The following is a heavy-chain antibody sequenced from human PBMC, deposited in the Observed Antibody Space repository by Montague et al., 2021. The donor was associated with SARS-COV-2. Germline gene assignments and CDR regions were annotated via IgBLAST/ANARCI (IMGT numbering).Heavy chain of an antibody. CDR1: RDSITNSH. J-gene: IGHJ4*02. CDR2: FLPTGDS. Sequence: SETLSLTCIVSRDSITNSHWGWVRQPPGKGLEWMTYFLPTGDSNHNPSLRSRVTISVDTSKNQFSLKLSSVTAADTAVYYCARHGWGWLRLLGPFDYWGQGTLVTVSS. D-gene: IGHD5-12*01. V-gene: IGHV4-4*08. CDR3: ARHGWGWLRLLGPFDY.